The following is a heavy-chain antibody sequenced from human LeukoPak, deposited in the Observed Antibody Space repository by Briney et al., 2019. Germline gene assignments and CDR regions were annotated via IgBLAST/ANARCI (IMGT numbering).Heavy chain of an antibody. Sequence: GGSVKVSCKVSGYTFTELSMHWVRQAPGKGLEWMGGFDPEDGETIYAQKFQGRVTMTEDTSTDTAYMELSSLRSEDTAVYYCARVSCSSTSCSREWVYDYMDVWGKGTTVTVSS. CDR1: GYTFTELS. V-gene: IGHV1-24*01. CDR2: FDPEDGET. J-gene: IGHJ6*03. D-gene: IGHD2-2*01. CDR3: ARVSCSSTSCSREWVYDYMDV.